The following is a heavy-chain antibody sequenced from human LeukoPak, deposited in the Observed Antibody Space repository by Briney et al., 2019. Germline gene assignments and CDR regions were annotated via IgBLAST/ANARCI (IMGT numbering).Heavy chain of an antibody. CDR2: MYHSGTT. J-gene: IGHJ4*02. D-gene: IGHD2-2*01. Sequence: SETLSLTCAVSGESISSTNWWSWARQAPGKGLEWIGEMYHSGTTKYNPSLKSRVTISFDTSKNQFSLNLRSVTAADTAVYFCANKVYCSPPSCYHAGYWGQGTLVTVSS. CDR3: ANKVYCSPPSCYHAGY. V-gene: IGHV4-4*02. CDR1: GESISSTNW.